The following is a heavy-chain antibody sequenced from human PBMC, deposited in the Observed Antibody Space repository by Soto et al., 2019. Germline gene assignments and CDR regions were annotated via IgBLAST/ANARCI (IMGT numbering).Heavy chain of an antibody. V-gene: IGHV3-33*01. CDR2: IWHDGKNK. CDR1: GFTFSNYG. Sequence: QVQLVESGGGVVQPGRSLRLSCAASGFTFSNYGLHWVRQAPGKGLEWVAIIWHDGKNKDYADSVKGRFTVSRDNSKNALEWQMHSRRAGDTAVFHGAGDPGNDEAIDSWGQGTLVTVSS. CDR3: AGDPGNDEAIDS. J-gene: IGHJ4*02. D-gene: IGHD1-1*01.